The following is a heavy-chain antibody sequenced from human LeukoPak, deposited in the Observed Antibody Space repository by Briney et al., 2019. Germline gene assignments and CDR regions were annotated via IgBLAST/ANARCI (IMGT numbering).Heavy chain of an antibody. CDR2: MTGDGGTR. J-gene: IGHJ6*02. V-gene: IGHV3-43*02. D-gene: IGHD3-10*01. Sequence: GGSLRLSCAASGFTFYDYAMHWVRHVPGKGLEWVSLMTGDGGTRQYAASVKGRFTISKDNDKDTLYLQMNSLRPEDSPVYYCVRDTVTMVRGFLSEYYHGMHVWGQGTTVTVSS. CDR3: VRDTVTMVRGFLSEYYHGMHV. CDR1: GFTFYDYA.